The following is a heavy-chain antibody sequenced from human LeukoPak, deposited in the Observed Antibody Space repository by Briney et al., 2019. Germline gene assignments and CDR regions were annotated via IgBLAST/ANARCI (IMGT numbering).Heavy chain of an antibody. D-gene: IGHD1-26*01. CDR1: GFTVSNNY. CDR3: ASQSGSSFAEYSHH. V-gene: IGHV3-66*04. CDR2: IYSGGNT. Sequence: PGGSLRLSRAASGFTVSNNYMGWVRQAPGKGLQWVSIIYSGGNTYYADSVKGRFIISRDDSKNTLNLQMNSLRAEDTAVYYCASQSGSSFAEYSHHWGQGTLVTVSS. J-gene: IGHJ1*01.